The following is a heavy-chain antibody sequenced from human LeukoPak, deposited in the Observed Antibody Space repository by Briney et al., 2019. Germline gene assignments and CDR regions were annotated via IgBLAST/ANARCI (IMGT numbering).Heavy chain of an antibody. V-gene: IGHV4-34*01. Sequence: SETLSLTCAVYGGSFSGYYWSWIRQPPGKGLEWIGEINHSGSTNYNPSLKSRVTISVDTSKNQFSLKLSSVTAADTAVCYCARGTFVVVPAHYGMDVWAKGPRSPSPQ. J-gene: IGHJ6*04. CDR3: ARGTFVVVPAHYGMDV. CDR1: GGSFSGYY. D-gene: IGHD2-2*01. CDR2: INHSGST.